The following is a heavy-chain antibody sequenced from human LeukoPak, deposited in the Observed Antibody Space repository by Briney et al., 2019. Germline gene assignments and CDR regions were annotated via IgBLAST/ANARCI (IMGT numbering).Heavy chain of an antibody. V-gene: IGHV3-23*01. Sequence: GSLRLSCAASGFTFSSYAMSWVRQAPGKGLEWVSGIGGSGDNTYYADSVKGRFTISRDNSKNTLYVQVNSLGTEDTAAYYCAKGSYYDSSGSFYFDYWGQGTLVTVSS. CDR1: GFTFSSYA. CDR2: IGGSGDNT. D-gene: IGHD3-22*01. J-gene: IGHJ4*02. CDR3: AKGSYYDSSGSFYFDY.